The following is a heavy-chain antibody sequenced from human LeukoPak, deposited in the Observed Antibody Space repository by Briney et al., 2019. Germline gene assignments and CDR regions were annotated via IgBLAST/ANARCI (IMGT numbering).Heavy chain of an antibody. CDR2: ISGSGGGT. D-gene: IGHD5-24*01. CDR1: GFTFSSYA. CDR3: AKGPRDGYFFCFDY. V-gene: IGHV3-23*01. J-gene: IGHJ4*02. Sequence: GGSLRLSCAASGFTFSSYAMSWVRQAPGKGLEWVSTISGSGGGTYYADSVKGRFTISRDNSKNTLYLQMNSLRAEDTAIYYFAKGPRDGYFFCFDYWGQGPLATVSS.